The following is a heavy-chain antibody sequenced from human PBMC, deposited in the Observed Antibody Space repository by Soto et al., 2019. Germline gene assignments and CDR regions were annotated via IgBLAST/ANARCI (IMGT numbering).Heavy chain of an antibody. Sequence: QAQLLQSGAEVKKPGSSVKVSCKASGGTFTKYAISWVRQAPGQGLEWMGGIIPFLGRADYAQKFQGRVTITADESTSTIYMELTSLRSEDTAVYYCARDAKWGQGTLVTVSS. CDR1: GGTFTKYA. V-gene: IGHV1-69*11. D-gene: IGHD3-3*02. J-gene: IGHJ4*02. CDR2: IIPFLGRA. CDR3: ARDAK.